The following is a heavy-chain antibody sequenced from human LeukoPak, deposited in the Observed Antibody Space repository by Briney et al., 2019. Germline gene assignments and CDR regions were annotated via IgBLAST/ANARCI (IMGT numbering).Heavy chain of an antibody. CDR3: AKDIERGFDYTNSLDY. J-gene: IGHJ4*02. CDR2: IWSDGTNK. D-gene: IGHD4-11*01. Sequence: PGKSLRLSCAAPGFTFTSYGMHWGRQAPGKGLEWVAVIWSDGTNKYYAGSVKGRFAISRDDSKNMVYLQMNSLRVEDTAVYYCAKDIERGFDYTNSLDYWGQGTLVTVSS. CDR1: GFTFTSYG. V-gene: IGHV3-33*06.